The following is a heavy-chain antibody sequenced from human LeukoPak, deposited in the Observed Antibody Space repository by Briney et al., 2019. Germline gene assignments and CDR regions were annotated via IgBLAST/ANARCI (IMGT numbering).Heavy chain of an antibody. CDR2: IKQAGTEK. Sequence: GGSLRLSCAASGFTFGSYWMNWVRQAPGKGLEWVANIKQAGTEKYYVDTVKGRFTISRDNTKNSLFLQMNSLRAEDTAVYFCARVRGGYYLDYWGQGTLVTVSS. CDR1: GFTFGSYW. J-gene: IGHJ4*02. CDR3: ARVRGGYYLDY. D-gene: IGHD5-24*01. V-gene: IGHV3-7*04.